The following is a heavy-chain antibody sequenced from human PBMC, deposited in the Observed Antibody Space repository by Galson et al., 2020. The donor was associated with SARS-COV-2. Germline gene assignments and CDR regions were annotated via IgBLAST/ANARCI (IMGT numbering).Heavy chain of an antibody. CDR2: ISYGGAT. CDR3: ARHRHSYVYYFGH. CDR1: GGSITSGGNY. J-gene: IGHJ4*01. D-gene: IGHD5-18*01. V-gene: IGHV4-39*01. Sequence: SETLSLTCTVSGGSITSGGNYWAWIRQPPGKGLEWIGCISYGGATYYTPSLKSRLTISIDTSQNLFSLKLTSVTAADTAVYFCARHRHSYVYYFGHWGHGTRVNVSS.